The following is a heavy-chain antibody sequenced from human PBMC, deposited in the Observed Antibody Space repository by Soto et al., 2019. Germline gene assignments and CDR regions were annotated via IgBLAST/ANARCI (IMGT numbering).Heavy chain of an antibody. CDR3: ARDPVARGDY. V-gene: IGHV3-30-3*01. CDR1: GFTFSSYA. CDR2: ISYDGSNK. D-gene: IGHD2-15*01. Sequence: GGSLRLSCAASGFTFSSYAMHWVRQAPGKGLEWVALISYDGSNKYYADSVKGRFTISRDNSKNIIYLQMNSLRDEDTAVYYCARDPVARGDYWGQGIVVTVSS. J-gene: IGHJ4*02.